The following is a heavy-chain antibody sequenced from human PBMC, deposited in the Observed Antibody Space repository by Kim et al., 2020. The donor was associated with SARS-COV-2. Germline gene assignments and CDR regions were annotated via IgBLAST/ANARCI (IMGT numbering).Heavy chain of an antibody. J-gene: IGHJ4*02. V-gene: IGHV3-21*01. Sequence: YADSVKGRLTISRYNAKNPLYLQMNSLRGEDTAVYYWARQESYGDYTSDYWGQGPLVTVSS. D-gene: IGHD4-17*01. CDR3: ARQESYGDYTSDY.